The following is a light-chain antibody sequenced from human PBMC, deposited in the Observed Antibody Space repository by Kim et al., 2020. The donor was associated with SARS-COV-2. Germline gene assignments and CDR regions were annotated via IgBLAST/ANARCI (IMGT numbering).Light chain of an antibody. CDR3: SSYAFNTKGV. CDR1: SSDGGGYNF. Sequence: GQSLTISSTGPSSDGGGYNFVSWYQQHPGKAPNLLIYDVTQRPSGVSNRFSGSKSGNTASLTISGLQADDEADYYCSSYAFNTKGVFGTGTKVTVL. CDR2: DVT. J-gene: IGLJ1*01. V-gene: IGLV2-14*03.